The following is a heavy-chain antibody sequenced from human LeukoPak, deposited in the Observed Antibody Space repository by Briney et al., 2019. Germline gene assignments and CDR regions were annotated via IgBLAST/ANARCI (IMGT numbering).Heavy chain of an antibody. J-gene: IGHJ4*02. Sequence: SETLSLTCTVSGGSISSYYWSWIRQPPGKGLEWIGYIYYSGSTNYNPSLKSRVTISVDTSKNQFSLKLGSVTAADTAVYYCARDSSGYYSFDYWGQGTLVTVSS. CDR3: ARDSSGYYSFDY. CDR1: GGSISSYY. D-gene: IGHD3-22*01. V-gene: IGHV4-59*12. CDR2: IYYSGST.